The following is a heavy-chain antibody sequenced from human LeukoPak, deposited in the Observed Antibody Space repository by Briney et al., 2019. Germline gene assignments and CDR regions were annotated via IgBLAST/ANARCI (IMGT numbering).Heavy chain of an antibody. CDR1: GGSFSGYY. Sequence: SETLSLTCAVYGGSFSGYYWSWIRQPPGKGLEWIGEINHSGSTNYNPSLKSRVTISVDASKNQFSLKLSSVTAADTAVYYCARGEVFDYWGQGTLVTVSS. CDR2: INHSGST. J-gene: IGHJ4*02. CDR3: ARGEVFDY. V-gene: IGHV4-34*01.